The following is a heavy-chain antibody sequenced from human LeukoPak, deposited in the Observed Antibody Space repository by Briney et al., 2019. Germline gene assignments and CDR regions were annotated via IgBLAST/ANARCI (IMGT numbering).Heavy chain of an antibody. CDR3: AREGSDYYGSGSYYRSYYYYMDV. Sequence: SETLSLTCTVSGGSISSYYWSWIRQPPGKGLEWIGYIYYSGSTNYNPSLKSRVTISVDTSKNQFSLKLSSVTAADTAVYYCAREGSDYYGSGSYYRSYYYYMDVWGKGTTVTISS. J-gene: IGHJ6*03. CDR1: GGSISSYY. CDR2: IYYSGST. V-gene: IGHV4-59*01. D-gene: IGHD3-10*01.